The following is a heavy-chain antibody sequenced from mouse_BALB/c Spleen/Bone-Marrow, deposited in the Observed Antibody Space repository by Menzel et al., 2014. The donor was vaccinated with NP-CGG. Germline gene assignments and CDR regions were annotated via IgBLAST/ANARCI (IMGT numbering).Heavy chain of an antibody. D-gene: IGHD1-2*01. Sequence: QVQLKESGGELARPGASVKKSCKASGYTFTSYTMHWGKQRPGQGLGWIGYINPSSGYTNYNQKFKDKATLTADKSSSTAYMQLSSLTSEDSAVYYCARFITTATEYFDYWGQGTTLTVSS. V-gene: IGHV1-4*01. CDR1: GYTFTSYT. J-gene: IGHJ2*01. CDR3: ARFITTATEYFDY. CDR2: INPSSGYT.